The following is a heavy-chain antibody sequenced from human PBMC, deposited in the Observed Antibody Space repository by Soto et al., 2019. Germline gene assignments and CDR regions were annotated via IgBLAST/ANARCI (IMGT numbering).Heavy chain of an antibody. CDR3: ASRYCSGGSCYFSDY. D-gene: IGHD2-15*01. V-gene: IGHV3-21*01. CDR2: ISSSSSYI. J-gene: IGHJ4*02. Sequence: EVQLVESGGGLVKPGGSLRLSCAASGFTFSSYSMNWVRQAPGKGLEWVSSISSSSSYIYYADSVKGRFTISRDNAKNSLYPQMNSLRAEDTAVYYCASRYCSGGSCYFSDYWGQGTLVTVSS. CDR1: GFTFSSYS.